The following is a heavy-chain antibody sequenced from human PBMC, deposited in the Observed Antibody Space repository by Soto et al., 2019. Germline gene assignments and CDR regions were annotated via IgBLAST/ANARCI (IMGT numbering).Heavy chain of an antibody. J-gene: IGHJ6*03. V-gene: IGHV4-59*08. CDR3: ARLPLGHCSSTSCYRGYYYYYYMDV. D-gene: IGHD2-2*02. CDR2: IYYSGST. Sequence: QVQLQESGPGLVKPSETLSLTCTVSGGSISSYYWSWIRQPPGKGLEWIGYIYYSGSTNYNPSLKSRVTISVDTSKNQFSLKLSSVTAADTAVYYCARLPLGHCSSTSCYRGYYYYYYMDVWGKGTTVTVSS. CDR1: GGSISSYY.